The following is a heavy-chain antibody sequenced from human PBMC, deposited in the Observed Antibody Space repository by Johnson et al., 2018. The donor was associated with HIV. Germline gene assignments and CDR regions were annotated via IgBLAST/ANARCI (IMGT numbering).Heavy chain of an antibody. V-gene: IGHV3-9*01. CDR2: ISWNSGSI. CDR3: ANEVYAFDI. Sequence: VQLVESGGGLVQPGRSLRLSCVVSGFTFDDYAMHWVRQAPGKGLEWVSGISWNSGSIGYADSVKGRFTISRDNAKNTLYLQMNSLRAEDTAVYYCANEVYAFDIWGQGTMVTVSS. CDR1: GFTFDDYA. J-gene: IGHJ3*02. D-gene: IGHD2-8*01.